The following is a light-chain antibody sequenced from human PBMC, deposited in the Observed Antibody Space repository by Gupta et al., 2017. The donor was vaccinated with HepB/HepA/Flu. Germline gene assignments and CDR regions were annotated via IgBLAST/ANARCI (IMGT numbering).Light chain of an antibody. Sequence: SVLTQPPSASGTPGQRVTISCSGSSSNIGSNYVYWYHQFPGTAPKLLIYRNNQRPSGVPDRFSGSKSGTSASLAISGLRSDDEADYYCATWDDSLSGYVFGNGTNVTVL. CDR3: ATWDDSLSGYV. J-gene: IGLJ1*01. CDR1: SSNIGSNY. CDR2: RNN. V-gene: IGLV1-47*01.